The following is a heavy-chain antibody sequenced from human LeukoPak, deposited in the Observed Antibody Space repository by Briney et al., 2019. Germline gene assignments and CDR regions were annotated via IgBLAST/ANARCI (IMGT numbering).Heavy chain of an antibody. CDR2: ISGSGGST. Sequence: GGSLRPSCAASGFTFSSYGMSWVRQAPGKGLEWVSAISGSGGSTYYADSVKGRFTISRDNSKNTLYLQMNSLRAEDTAVYYCAKELYYYDSSGYYYGGEVDYWGQGTLVTVSS. J-gene: IGHJ4*02. CDR3: AKELYYYDSSGYYYGGEVDY. CDR1: GFTFSSYG. D-gene: IGHD3-22*01. V-gene: IGHV3-23*01.